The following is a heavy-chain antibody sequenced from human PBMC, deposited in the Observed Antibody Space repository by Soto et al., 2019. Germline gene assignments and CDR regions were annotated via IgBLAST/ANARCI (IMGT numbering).Heavy chain of an antibody. J-gene: IGHJ5*02. D-gene: IGHD2-15*01. V-gene: IGHV1-8*02. CDR3: ARVAVAARPRWYNWFDP. Sequence: ASVKVSCKTSGYTFSDYDINWVRQATGQGLEWIGWMNPNSGETGYAQKFQGRVTMTRSVSLTTAYLELSSLRTEDTAVYYCARVAVAARPRWYNWFDPWGQGTLVTVSS. CDR1: GYTFSDYD. CDR2: MNPNSGET.